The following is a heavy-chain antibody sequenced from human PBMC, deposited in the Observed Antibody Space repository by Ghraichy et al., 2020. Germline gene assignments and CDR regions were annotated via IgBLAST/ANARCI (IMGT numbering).Heavy chain of an antibody. J-gene: IGHJ6*02. V-gene: IGHV3-21*01. D-gene: IGHD6-19*01. CDR2: ISSSNTYI. Sequence: LSLTCAASGFTFSSYSMSWVRQTPGKGLEWVSSISSSNTYIYYADSVKGRFTISRDNAKNSLFLQMNSLRSEDTAVYYCARGLIAVAGYGMDIWGQGTTVTVSS. CDR1: GFTFSSYS. CDR3: ARGLIAVAGYGMDI.